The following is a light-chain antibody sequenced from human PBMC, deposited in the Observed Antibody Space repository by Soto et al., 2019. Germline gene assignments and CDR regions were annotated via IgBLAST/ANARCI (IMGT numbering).Light chain of an antibody. J-gene: IGLJ3*02. CDR2: NNN. CDR3: AVWDDSLNGVV. CDR1: SSNIGSHT. V-gene: IGLV1-44*01. Sequence: QSVLTQPPSASGTPGQRVTISCSGSSSNIGSHTVNWYQQLPGTAPKLLLFNNNQRPSGVPDRFSGSKSGSSASLAISGLQSEDEADYYCAVWDDSLNGVVFGGGTKVTVL.